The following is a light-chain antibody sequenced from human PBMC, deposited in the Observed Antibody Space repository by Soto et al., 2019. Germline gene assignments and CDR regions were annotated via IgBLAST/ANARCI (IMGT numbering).Light chain of an antibody. CDR3: QPYGRSRT. CDR2: GAS. J-gene: IGKJ1*01. V-gene: IGKV3-20*01. CDR1: QSVRSNY. Sequence: EIVLTQSPGTLSLSPGERATLSCRASQSVRSNYLAWYQQKPGQAPRLLISGASSSATGIPDRFSGSWSGTDFTLTISRLEPDDFAVYYCQPYGRSRTFGQGTKVEVK.